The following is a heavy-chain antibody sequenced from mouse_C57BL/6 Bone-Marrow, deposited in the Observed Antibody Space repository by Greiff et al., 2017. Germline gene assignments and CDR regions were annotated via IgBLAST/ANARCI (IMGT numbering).Heavy chain of an antibody. Sequence: VQLQESGAELVRPGASVKLSCKASGYTFTDYYINWVKQRPGQGLEWIARIYPGSGNTYYNEKFKGKATLTAEKSSSTAYMQLSSLTSEDSAVYFCAREGYYGSSYHAMDYWGQGTSVTVSS. CDR3: AREGYYGSSYHAMDY. CDR2: IYPGSGNT. V-gene: IGHV1-76*01. J-gene: IGHJ4*01. D-gene: IGHD1-1*01. CDR1: GYTFTDYY.